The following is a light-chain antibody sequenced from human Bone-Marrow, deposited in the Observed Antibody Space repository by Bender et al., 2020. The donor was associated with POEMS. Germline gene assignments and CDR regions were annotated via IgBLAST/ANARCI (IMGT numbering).Light chain of an antibody. V-gene: IGLV1-44*01. CDR2: SSH. CDR1: SSNIGAHA. CDR3: AGWDDSLNGWV. Sequence: QSVLTQPPSASGTPGQRVTISCSGGSSNIGAHAVNWYQHLPGPAPPLLSYSSHRRPSEVPDRFAGSRSGTSASLASSGRQSEDEADYYCAGWDDSLNGWVFGGGTKLTVL. J-gene: IGLJ3*02.